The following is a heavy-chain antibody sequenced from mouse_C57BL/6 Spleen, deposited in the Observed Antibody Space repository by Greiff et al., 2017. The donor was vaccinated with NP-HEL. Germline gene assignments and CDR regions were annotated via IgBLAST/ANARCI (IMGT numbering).Heavy chain of an antibody. CDR1: GFTFSDSG. CDR3: ARGHYYGSSTRYFDV. CDR2: ISSGSSTI. J-gene: IGHJ1*03. D-gene: IGHD1-1*01. V-gene: IGHV5-17*01. Sequence: EVKLVESGGGLVKPGGSLKLSCAASGFTFSDSGMHWVRQAPEKGLEWVAYISSGSSTIYYADTVKGRFTISRDNAKNTLFMQMTSLRCEETAMYYCARGHYYGSSTRYFDVWGTGTTVTVSS.